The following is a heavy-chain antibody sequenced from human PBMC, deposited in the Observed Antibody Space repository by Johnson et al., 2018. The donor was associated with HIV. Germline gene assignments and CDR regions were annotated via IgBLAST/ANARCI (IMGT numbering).Heavy chain of an antibody. CDR2: ISYDGSNK. J-gene: IGHJ3*02. V-gene: IGHV3-30*04. CDR3: ARGGFMIVVGDAFDI. D-gene: IGHD3-22*01. Sequence: QEKLVESGGGLVKPGRSLRLSCAASGFTFSSYAMHWVRQAPGKGLEWVAVISYDGSNKYYADSVKGRFTISRDNSKNTLYLQMNSLRAEDTAVYYCARGGFMIVVGDAFDIWGQGTMVTVSS. CDR1: GFTFSSYA.